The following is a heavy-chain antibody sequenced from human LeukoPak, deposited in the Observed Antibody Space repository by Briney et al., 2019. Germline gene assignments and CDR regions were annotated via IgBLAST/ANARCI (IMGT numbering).Heavy chain of an antibody. CDR2: ISYGGSNK. J-gene: IGHJ4*02. Sequence: SCKASGGTFSSYGMHWVRQAPGKGLEWVAVISYGGSNKYYADSVKGRFTISRDNSKNALYLQMNSLRAEDAAVYYCAKDAYDYVWGSYRFDYWGQGTLVTVSS. V-gene: IGHV3-30*18. CDR1: GGTFSSYG. D-gene: IGHD3-16*02. CDR3: AKDAYDYVWGSYRFDY.